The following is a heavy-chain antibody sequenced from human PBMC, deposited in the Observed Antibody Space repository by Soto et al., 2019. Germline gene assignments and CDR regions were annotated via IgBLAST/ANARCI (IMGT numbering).Heavy chain of an antibody. J-gene: IGHJ4*02. CDR2: IIPIFGTA. CDR3: AKANGDYYFDY. V-gene: IGHV1-69*06. CDR1: GGTFSSYA. Sequence: ASVKVSCKASGGTFSSYAISWVRQAPGQGLEWMGGIIPIFGTANYAQKFQGRVTITADKSTSTAYMELSSLRSEDTAVYYCAKANGDYYFDYWGQGTQVTVSS. D-gene: IGHD4-17*01.